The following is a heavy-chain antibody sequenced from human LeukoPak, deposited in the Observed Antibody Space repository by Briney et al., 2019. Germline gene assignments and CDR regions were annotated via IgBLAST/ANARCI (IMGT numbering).Heavy chain of an antibody. CDR3: ARAFSGSGSYYSEMLYYYYYMDV. Sequence: SETLSLTCTVSGGSISSYQWSWIRQPPGKGLEWIGYIYYSGNTKYNPSLKSRVTISVDTSKNQISLKLNSVTAADTAVYYCARAFSGSGSYYSEMLYYYYYMDVWGKGTTVTISS. CDR1: GGSISSYQ. J-gene: IGHJ6*03. V-gene: IGHV4-59*01. CDR2: IYYSGNT. D-gene: IGHD3-10*01.